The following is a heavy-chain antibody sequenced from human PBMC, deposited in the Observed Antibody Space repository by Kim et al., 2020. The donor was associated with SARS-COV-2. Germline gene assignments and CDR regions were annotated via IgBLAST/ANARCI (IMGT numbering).Heavy chain of an antibody. CDR2: ISSSSSYT. V-gene: IGHV3-11*06. Sequence: GGSLRLSCAASGFTFSDYYMSWIRQAPGKGLEWVSYISSSSSYTNYADSVKGRFTISRDNAKNSLYLQMNSLRAEDTAVYYCARDSNDLGGYYYGMDVWGQGTTVTVSS. J-gene: IGHJ6*02. D-gene: IGHD2-15*01. CDR3: ARDSNDLGGYYYGMDV. CDR1: GFTFSDYY.